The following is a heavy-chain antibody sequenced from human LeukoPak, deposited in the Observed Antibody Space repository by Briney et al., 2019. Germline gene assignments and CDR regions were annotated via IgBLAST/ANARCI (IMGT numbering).Heavy chain of an antibody. Sequence: ASVPVPCKVSGNSLRELSILGVRQAPGKGLECMGGFDPEEAKMVYAQNFQGRVTMTEDTSTQTAYMELSGLTSDDTAVYYCTTRSGDFWSGFVNWGQGTLVTVSS. V-gene: IGHV1-24*01. D-gene: IGHD3-3*01. J-gene: IGHJ4*02. CDR1: GNSLRELS. CDR2: FDPEEAKM. CDR3: TTRSGDFWSGFVN.